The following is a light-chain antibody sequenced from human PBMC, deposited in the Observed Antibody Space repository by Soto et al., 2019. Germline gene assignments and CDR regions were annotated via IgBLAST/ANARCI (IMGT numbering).Light chain of an antibody. CDR2: DAS. Sequence: EIVMTQSPATLSVSTGERATLSCRASQSVSRKLAWYQQRPGQAPRLLVYDASTRATGIPGRFSGSGSGTDFTLTISSLQSEDFAVYYCQEYNNWPPMYTFGQGTRLEIK. J-gene: IGKJ5*01. V-gene: IGKV3-15*01. CDR3: QEYNNWPPMYT. CDR1: QSVSRK.